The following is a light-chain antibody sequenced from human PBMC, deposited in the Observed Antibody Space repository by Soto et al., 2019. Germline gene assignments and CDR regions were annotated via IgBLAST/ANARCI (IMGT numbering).Light chain of an antibody. CDR1: QGIGST. Sequence: EIVMTQSPATLSVSPGEGATPSCRASQGIGSTLAWYQHKPGQSPRLVIYGGSTRAIGIPARFSGSGSGTDFTLTISSLEPEDFAVYYCQQRHNWPRTFGQGTKVDIK. J-gene: IGKJ1*01. V-gene: IGKV3D-15*01. CDR3: QQRHNWPRT. CDR2: GGS.